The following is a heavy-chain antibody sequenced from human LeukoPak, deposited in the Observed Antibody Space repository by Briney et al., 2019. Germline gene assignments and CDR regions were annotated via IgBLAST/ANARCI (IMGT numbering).Heavy chain of an antibody. CDR2: IYYSGST. V-gene: IGHV4-31*03. CDR1: GGSISSGGYY. Sequence: RPSQTLSLTCTVSGGSISSGGYYWSWIRQHPGKGLEWIGYIYYSGSTYYNPSLKSRVTISVDTSKNQFSLKLSSVTAADTAVYYCARDPGSGTKELPYYYYGMDVWGQGTTVTVS. J-gene: IGHJ6*02. D-gene: IGHD3-10*01. CDR3: ARDPGSGTKELPYYYYGMDV.